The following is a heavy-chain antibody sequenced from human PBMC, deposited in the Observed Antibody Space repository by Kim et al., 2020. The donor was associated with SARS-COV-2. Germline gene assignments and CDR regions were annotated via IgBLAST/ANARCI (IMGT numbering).Heavy chain of an antibody. V-gene: IGHV1-18*01. D-gene: IGHD1-7*01. CDR2: ISAYNGNT. CDR3: ARDLGNYPYYYYYMDV. J-gene: IGHJ6*03. CDR1: GYTFTSYG. Sequence: ASVKVSCKASGYTFTSYGISWVRQAPGQGLEWMGWISAYNGNTNYAQKLQGRVTMTTDTSTSTAYMELRSLRSDDTAVYYCARDLGNYPYYYYYMDVWGKGTTVTVSS.